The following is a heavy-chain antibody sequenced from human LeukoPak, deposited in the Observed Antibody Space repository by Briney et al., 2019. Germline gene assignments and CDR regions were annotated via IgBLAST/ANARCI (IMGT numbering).Heavy chain of an antibody. D-gene: IGHD3-16*01. CDR3: ATGPIDMIVDYLHY. J-gene: IGHJ4*02. CDR1: GYTLTYLS. CDR2: FDPEDGEK. Sequence: ASVKVSCKISGYTLTYLSMHWVRQAPGKGREWMGRFDPEDGEKIYAQRFQGRVTMTEDTSTDTAYMEVSSLRSEDTAVYYCATGPIDMIVDYLHYWGQGALVTVSS. V-gene: IGHV1-24*01.